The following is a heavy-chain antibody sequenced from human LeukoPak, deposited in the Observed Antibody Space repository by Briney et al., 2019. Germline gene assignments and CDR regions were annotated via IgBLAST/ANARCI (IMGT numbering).Heavy chain of an antibody. Sequence: GGSLRLSCAASGFTVSSNYMSWVRQAPGKGLEWVSVIYSGGSTYYADSVKGRFTISRDNSKNTLYLQMNSLRAEDTAVYYCAREGCSGGSCYSGNYYFDYWGQGTLVTVSS. CDR1: GFTVSSNY. V-gene: IGHV3-53*01. CDR3: AREGCSGGSCYSGNYYFDY. J-gene: IGHJ4*02. CDR2: IYSGGST. D-gene: IGHD2-15*01.